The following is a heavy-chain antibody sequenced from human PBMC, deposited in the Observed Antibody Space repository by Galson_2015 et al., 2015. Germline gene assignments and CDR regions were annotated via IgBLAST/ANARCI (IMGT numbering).Heavy chain of an antibody. CDR2: INAGNGNT. CDR1: GYTFTSYA. J-gene: IGHJ6*03. D-gene: IGHD3-10*01. CDR3: ASFYYGSGSHARSYYYYMDV. Sequence: SVKVSCKASGYTFTSYAMHWVRQAPGQRLEWMGWINAGNGNTKYSQKFQGRVTITRDTSASTAYMELSSLRSEDTAVYYCASFYYGSGSHARSYYYYMDVWGKGTTVTVSS. V-gene: IGHV1-3*01.